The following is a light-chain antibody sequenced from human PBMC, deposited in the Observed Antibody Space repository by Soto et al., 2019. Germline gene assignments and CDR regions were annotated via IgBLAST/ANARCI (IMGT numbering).Light chain of an antibody. Sequence: EIVMTQSPATLSVSPGETVTLSCWASQGVGRTLAWYQQKPGQTPRLLIYGASTRATGIPARFSGSGSGTEFTLTIHSLQSEDSAVYYCQSYNDWPLTFGGGTKVEIK. V-gene: IGKV3-15*01. J-gene: IGKJ4*01. CDR3: QSYNDWPLT. CDR2: GAS. CDR1: QGVGRT.